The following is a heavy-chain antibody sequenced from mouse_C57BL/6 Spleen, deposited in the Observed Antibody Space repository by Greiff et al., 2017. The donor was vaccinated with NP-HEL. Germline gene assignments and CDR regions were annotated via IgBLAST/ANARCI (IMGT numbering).Heavy chain of an antibody. Sequence: QVQLQQPGAELVKPGASVKMSCKASGYTFTSYWITWVKQRPGQGLEWIGDIYPGSGSTNYNEKFKSKATLTVDTSSSTAYMQLSSLTSEDSAVYYCERDDNYGSSEGYFDYWGQGTTLTVSS. CDR1: GYTFTSYW. CDR2: IYPGSGST. V-gene: IGHV1-55*01. CDR3: ERDDNYGSSEGYFDY. D-gene: IGHD1-1*01. J-gene: IGHJ2*01.